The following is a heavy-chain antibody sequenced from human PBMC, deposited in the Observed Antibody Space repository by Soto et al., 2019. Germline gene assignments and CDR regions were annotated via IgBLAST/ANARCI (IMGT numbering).Heavy chain of an antibody. CDR2: ISAYNGNT. J-gene: IGHJ4*02. CDR1: GYTFTSYG. CDR3: AIVKGAGTLINYFDN. D-gene: IGHD6-19*01. Sequence: ASVKVSCKASGYTFTSYGISWVRQAPGQGLEWMGWISAYNGNTNYAQKLQGRVTMTTDTSTSTAYMELRSLRSDDTAVYYCAIVKGAGTLINYFDNGGRETLVTVSS. V-gene: IGHV1-18*01.